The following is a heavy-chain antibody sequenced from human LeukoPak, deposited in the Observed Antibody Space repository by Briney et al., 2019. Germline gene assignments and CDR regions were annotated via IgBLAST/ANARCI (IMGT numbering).Heavy chain of an antibody. CDR2: ISSSSSYI. D-gene: IGHD2-21*01. J-gene: IGHJ6*02. Sequence: PGGSLRLSCAASGFTFSSYAMSWVRQAPGKGLEWVSSISSSSSYIYYADSVKGRFTISRDNAKNSLYLQMNSLRAEDTAVYYCASRGRLQYGMDVWGQGTTVTVSS. V-gene: IGHV3-21*01. CDR3: ASRGRLQYGMDV. CDR1: GFTFSSYA.